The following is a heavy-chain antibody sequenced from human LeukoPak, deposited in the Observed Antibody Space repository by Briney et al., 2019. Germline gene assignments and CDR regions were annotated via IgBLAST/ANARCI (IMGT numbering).Heavy chain of an antibody. J-gene: IGHJ4*02. Sequence: PGGSLRLSCAASGFTFSSSAMSWVRQAPGEGLEWVSAISNNGGYTYYADSVQGRFTISRGNSKSTLCLQMNSLRAEDTAVYYCAKQLGYCSDGSCYFPYWGQGTLVTVSS. CDR1: GFTFSSSA. CDR2: ISNNGGYT. CDR3: AKQLGYCSDGSCYFPY. D-gene: IGHD2-15*01. V-gene: IGHV3-23*01.